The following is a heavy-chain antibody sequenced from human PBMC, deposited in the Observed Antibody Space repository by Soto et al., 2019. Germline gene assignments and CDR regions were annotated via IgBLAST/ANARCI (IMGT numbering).Heavy chain of an antibody. J-gene: IGHJ5*02. V-gene: IGHV4-59*01. Sequence: SETLSLTCTVSGGSISSYYWSWIRQPPGKGLEWIGYIYYSGSTNYNPSLKSRVTISVDTSKNQFSLKLSSVTAADTAVYYCARDSIFARTNWYDPWGQGTLVTVSS. CDR2: IYYSGST. D-gene: IGHD3-3*01. CDR3: ARDSIFARTNWYDP. CDR1: GGSISSYY.